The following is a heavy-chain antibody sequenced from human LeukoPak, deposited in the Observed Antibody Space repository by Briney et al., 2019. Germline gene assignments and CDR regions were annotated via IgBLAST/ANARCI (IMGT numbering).Heavy chain of an antibody. D-gene: IGHD3-10*01. J-gene: IGHJ3*02. CDR2: IYHSGST. V-gene: IGHV4-38-2*01. CDR1: GGSISSGYY. CDR3: ARPLRGPSPFAAFDI. Sequence: PSETLSLTCAVSGGSISSGYYWGWIRQPPGKGLEWIGSIYHSGSTYYNPSLKSRVTISVDTSKNQFSLKLSSVTAADTAVYYCARPLRGPSPFAAFDIWGQGTMVTVSS.